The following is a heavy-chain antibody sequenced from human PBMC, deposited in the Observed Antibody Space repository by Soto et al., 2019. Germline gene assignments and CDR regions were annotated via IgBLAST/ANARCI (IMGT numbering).Heavy chain of an antibody. D-gene: IGHD5-12*01. V-gene: IGHV3-33*01. CDR1: GFTFSSYG. J-gene: IGHJ6*02. CDR2: IWYDGSNK. Sequence: GGSLRLSCAASGFTFSSYGMHWVRQAPGKGLEWVAVIWYDGSNKYYADSVKGRFTISRDNSKNTLYLQMNSLRAEDTAVYYCARDQVATIVDYYYGMDVWGQGTTVTVSS. CDR3: ARDQVATIVDYYYGMDV.